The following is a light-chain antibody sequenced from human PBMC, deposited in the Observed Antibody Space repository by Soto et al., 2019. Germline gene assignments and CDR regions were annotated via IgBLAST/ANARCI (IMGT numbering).Light chain of an antibody. V-gene: IGLV2-23*01. Sequence: QSALTQPASVSGPLGQSIVISCTGSSXDIGSYDLVSWYQQYPGKAPKVVIFEGTKRPSGVSNRFSGSKSGNTASLTISGLQTEDEADYYCCSYAGSRTYVFGAGTKVTVL. CDR3: CSYAGSRTYV. CDR1: SXDIGSYDL. J-gene: IGLJ1*01. CDR2: EGT.